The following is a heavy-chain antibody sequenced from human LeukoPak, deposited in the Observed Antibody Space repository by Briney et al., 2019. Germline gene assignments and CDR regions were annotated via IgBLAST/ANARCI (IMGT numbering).Heavy chain of an antibody. CDR1: GFTFSSYS. CDR2: ITPSSADT. J-gene: IGHJ4*02. CDR3: ARRADSNDKRRLDY. V-gene: IGHV3-23*01. D-gene: IGHD3-22*01. Sequence: GGSLRLSCAASGFTFSSYSMNWVRQAPGKGLEWVSTITPSSADTYYADSVKGRFTISRDNSKNTLYLQMNSLRAEDTALYYCARRADSNDKRRLDYWGQGTLVTVSS.